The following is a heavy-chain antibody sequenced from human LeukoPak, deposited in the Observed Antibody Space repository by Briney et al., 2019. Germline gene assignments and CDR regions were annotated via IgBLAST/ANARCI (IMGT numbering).Heavy chain of an antibody. CDR2: ISYDGSNK. V-gene: IGHV3-30*18. D-gene: IGHD6-19*01. Sequence: GGSLRLSCAASGFTFSSYGMHWVRQAPGKGLEWVAVISYDGSNKYYADSVKGRFTISRDNSKNTLYLQMNSLRAEDTAVYYCAKKHSRGIAVAGTGYFDYWGQGTLVTVSS. CDR3: AKKHSRGIAVAGTGYFDY. J-gene: IGHJ4*02. CDR1: GFTFSSYG.